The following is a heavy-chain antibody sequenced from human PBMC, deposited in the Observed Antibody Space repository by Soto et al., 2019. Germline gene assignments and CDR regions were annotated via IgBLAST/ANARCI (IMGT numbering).Heavy chain of an antibody. D-gene: IGHD3-9*01. V-gene: IGHV1-69*12. J-gene: IGHJ5*02. CDR3: ARPIQYYDRRGCQSAWFDP. CDR1: GGTFSSSS. CDR2: FLPIFGTA. Sequence: QVQLVQSGAEVKKPGSSVKVSCKASGGTFSSSSISWVRQAPGQGLEWMGGFLPIFGTANYTQKFQGRVTITADEXXSXAXXELSSLSSDDTAVYYCARPIQYYDRRGCQSAWFDPWGQGTLVTVSS.